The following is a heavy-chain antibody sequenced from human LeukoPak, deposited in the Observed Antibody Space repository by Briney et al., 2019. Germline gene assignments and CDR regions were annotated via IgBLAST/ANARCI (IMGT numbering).Heavy chain of an antibody. CDR2: TYYRSTWYN. CDR3: ARRLTQYDCFDP. V-gene: IGHV6-1*01. J-gene: IGHJ5*02. D-gene: IGHD2-2*01. Sequence: SQTLSLTCAISGDSFSSNSVTWNWIRQSPSRGLEWLGRTYYRSTWYNDYAVSVRGRITVNPDTSKNQFSLHLNSVTPEDTAVYYCARRLTQYDCFDPWGQGILVTVSS. CDR1: GDSFSSNSVT.